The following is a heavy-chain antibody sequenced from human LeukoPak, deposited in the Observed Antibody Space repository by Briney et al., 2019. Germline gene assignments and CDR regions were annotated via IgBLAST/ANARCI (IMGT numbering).Heavy chain of an antibody. CDR2: INPNSGGT. CDR1: GYTFTGYY. J-gene: IGHJ5*02. CDR3: ARELGTTSIHWFDP. V-gene: IGHV1-2*02. D-gene: IGHD2-2*01. Sequence: ASVKVSCKASGYTFTGYYIHWVRQAPGQGLEWMGWINPNSGGTNYARRFQGRVTMTRDTSISTAYMELSRLRSDDTAVYYCARELGTTSIHWFDPWGQGTLVTVSS.